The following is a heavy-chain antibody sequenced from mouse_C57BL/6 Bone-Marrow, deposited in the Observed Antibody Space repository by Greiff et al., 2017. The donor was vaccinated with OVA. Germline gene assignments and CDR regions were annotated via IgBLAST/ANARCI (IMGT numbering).Heavy chain of an antibody. V-gene: IGHV1-59*01. Sequence: VQLQQPWAELVRPGTSVKLSCKASGYTFTSYWMHWVKQRPGQGLEWIGVIDPSDSYTNYNQKFKGKATLTVDTSSSTAYMQLSSLTSEDSAVYYCARGTLDYWGQGTTLTVSS. CDR3: ARGTLDY. D-gene: IGHD3-3*01. CDR1: GYTFTSYW. CDR2: IDPSDSYT. J-gene: IGHJ2*01.